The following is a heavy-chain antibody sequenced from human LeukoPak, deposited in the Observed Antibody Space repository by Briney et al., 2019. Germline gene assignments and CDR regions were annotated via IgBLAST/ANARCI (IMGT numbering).Heavy chain of an antibody. J-gene: IGHJ3*02. D-gene: IGHD1-14*01. Sequence: GGSLRLSCAASGVTFSNYGMHWVRQAPGKGLEWVAVISYDGSNKYYADSVKGRFTISRDNSKNTLYLQMNSLRAGDTAVYYCARGPGDFDASDIWGQGTMVTVSS. CDR2: ISYDGSNK. CDR1: GVTFSNYG. V-gene: IGHV3-30*03. CDR3: ARGPGDFDASDI.